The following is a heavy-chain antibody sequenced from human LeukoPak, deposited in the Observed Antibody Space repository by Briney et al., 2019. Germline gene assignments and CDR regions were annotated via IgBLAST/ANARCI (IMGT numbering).Heavy chain of an antibody. Sequence: ASVKVSCKASGYTFTSYGISWVRQAPGQGLEWMGWISAYNGNTNYAQKLQGRVTMTTDTSTSTAYMELRNLRSDGTAVYYCARGGYCMGGTCFSYPFDIWGQGTLVTVSS. CDR3: ARGGYCMGGTCFSYPFDI. J-gene: IGHJ3*02. CDR1: GYTFTSYG. CDR2: ISAYNGNT. D-gene: IGHD2-15*01. V-gene: IGHV1-18*01.